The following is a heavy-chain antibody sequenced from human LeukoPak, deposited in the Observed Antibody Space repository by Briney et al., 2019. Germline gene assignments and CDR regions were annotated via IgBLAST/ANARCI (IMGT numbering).Heavy chain of an antibody. CDR2: ISAYNGNT. Sequence: GASVKVSCKASGYTFTVYYMHWVRQAPGQGLEWMGWISAYNGNTNYAQKLQGRVTMTTDTSTSTAYMELRSLRSDDTAVYYCATSIAAAGFNFDYWGQGTLVTVSS. J-gene: IGHJ4*02. D-gene: IGHD6-13*01. V-gene: IGHV1-18*04. CDR3: ATSIAAAGFNFDY. CDR1: GYTFTVYY.